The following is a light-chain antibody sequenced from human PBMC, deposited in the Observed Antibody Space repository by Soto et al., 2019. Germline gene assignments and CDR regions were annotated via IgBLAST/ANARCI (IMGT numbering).Light chain of an antibody. Sequence: DIVMTQSPLSLSVTPGEPASISCRSSQSLLHSNGYNYLDWYLQKTGQSQQFLIYLGSNRASGVPDRFSGSGSGTDFTLKISRVEAEDVGVYYCMQALQTPRTFGQGTKLEIK. V-gene: IGKV2-28*01. CDR1: QSLLHSNGYNY. CDR2: LGS. CDR3: MQALQTPRT. J-gene: IGKJ2*01.